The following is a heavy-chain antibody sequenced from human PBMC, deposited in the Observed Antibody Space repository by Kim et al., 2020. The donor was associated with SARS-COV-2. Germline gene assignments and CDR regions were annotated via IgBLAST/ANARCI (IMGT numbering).Heavy chain of an antibody. Sequence: NYATSYAASVKDRFTISRDDSKNTAYLQMNSLKTEDTAVYYCATAGEHSRWGPGTTVTVSS. D-gene: IGHD6-6*01. CDR3: ATAGEHSR. J-gene: IGHJ6*02. CDR2: NYAT. V-gene: IGHV3-73*01.